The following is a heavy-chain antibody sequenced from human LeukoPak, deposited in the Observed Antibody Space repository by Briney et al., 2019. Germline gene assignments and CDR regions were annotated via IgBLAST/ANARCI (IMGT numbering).Heavy chain of an antibody. CDR3: ARGLSQLLVV. CDR1: GYTFTSYD. Sequence: AXVKVSFKASGYTFTSYDINWVRQAAGQGLEWMGWMNPNSGNTGYAQKFQGRVTITRNTSISTAYMELSSLRSEDTAVYYCARGLSQLLVVWGQGTLVTVSS. V-gene: IGHV1-8*03. CDR2: MNPNSGNT. D-gene: IGHD2-2*01. J-gene: IGHJ4*02.